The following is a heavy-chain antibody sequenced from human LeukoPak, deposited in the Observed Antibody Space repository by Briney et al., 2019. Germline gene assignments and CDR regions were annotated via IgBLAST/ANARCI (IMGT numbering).Heavy chain of an antibody. Sequence: SETLSLTCSVYGGSFSDYYGSWIRTAPGKGLEWIGEIIRSGITNYNPSLKSRATISINTSKNQFILKLSSMTDAVAGVYFCARGNRAGYYLDYWGQGTLVTVSS. D-gene: IGHD5-24*01. CDR2: IIRSGIT. J-gene: IGHJ4*02. CDR1: GGSFSDYY. V-gene: IGHV4-34*01. CDR3: ARGNRAGYYLDY.